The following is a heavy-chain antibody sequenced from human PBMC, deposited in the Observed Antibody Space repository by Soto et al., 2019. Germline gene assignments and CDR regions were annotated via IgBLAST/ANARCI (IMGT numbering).Heavy chain of an antibody. Sequence: QVQLQESGPGLVKPSGTLSLTCTVSNASISSRKWWTWVRQTPGKGLEWIGEIYHSGSINHNPSLKSRVTMSLDKSKNQFSLKMTSVTAADTAVYYCASKFGELLADAFDIWGQGTVDTVSS. V-gene: IGHV4-4*02. CDR3: ASKFGELLADAFDI. CDR1: NASISSRKW. D-gene: IGHD3-10*01. J-gene: IGHJ3*02. CDR2: IYHSGSI.